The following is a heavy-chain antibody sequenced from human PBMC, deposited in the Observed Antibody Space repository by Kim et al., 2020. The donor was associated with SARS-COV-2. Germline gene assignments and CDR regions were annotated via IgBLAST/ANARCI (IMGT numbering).Heavy chain of an antibody. V-gene: IGHV4-34*10. D-gene: IGHD6-13*01. CDR2: INHAGKT. CDR3: ARSIGFDSRWFRY. J-gene: IGHJ4*02. CDR1: GATLPGYY. Sequence: SETLSLTCAVSGATLPGYYWSWIRQSPGKGLEWIGDINHAGKTIYNPSLMSRLTVSIDPSTNQFSLSLRSVTAADSAVYYCARSIGFDSRWFRYWGKGIL.